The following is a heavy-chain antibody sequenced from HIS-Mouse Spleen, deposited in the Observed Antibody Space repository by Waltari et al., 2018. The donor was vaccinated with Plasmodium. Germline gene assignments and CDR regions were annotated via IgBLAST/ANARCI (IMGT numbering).Heavy chain of an antibody. CDR2: IKQDGSEK. D-gene: IGHD5-12*01. J-gene: IGHJ2*01. CDR1: GFPFSLSW. CDR3: ARDRRGYWYFDL. V-gene: IGHV3-7*01. Sequence: EVQLVESGGGLVQPGGSLSLSCAASGFPFSLSWMSWVRQAPGKGLEWVANIKQDGSEKYYVDSVKGRFTISRDNAKNSLYLQMNSLRAEDTAVYYCARDRRGYWYFDLWGRGTLVTVSS.